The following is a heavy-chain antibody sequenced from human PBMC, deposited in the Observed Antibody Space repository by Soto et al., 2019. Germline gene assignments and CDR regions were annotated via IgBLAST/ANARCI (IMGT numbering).Heavy chain of an antibody. V-gene: IGHV4-59*01. CDR2: IYYSGST. J-gene: IGHJ5*02. Sequence: SETLSLTCTVSGGSISSYYWSWIRQPPGKGLEWIGYIYYSGSTNYNPSLKSRVTISVDTSKNQFSLKLSSVTAADTAVYYCARETELVDTAMYSRWFDRWVHGSLITVSS. CDR1: GGSISSYY. CDR3: ARETELVDTAMYSRWFDR. D-gene: IGHD5-18*01.